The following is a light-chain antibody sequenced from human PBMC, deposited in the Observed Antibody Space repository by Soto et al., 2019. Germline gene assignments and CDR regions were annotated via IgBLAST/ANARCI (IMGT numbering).Light chain of an antibody. Sequence: DIQMTQSPSSLSASVGDRVTMTCRASQEIRNYVAWYQQKPGEDPKLLIYAASTLQSGVPARFSGGGFGTDFTLTISILRPEDVATYYCQRYHSALLTFGPGTKVDLK. V-gene: IGKV1-27*01. CDR1: QEIRNY. CDR2: AAS. J-gene: IGKJ3*01. CDR3: QRYHSALLT.